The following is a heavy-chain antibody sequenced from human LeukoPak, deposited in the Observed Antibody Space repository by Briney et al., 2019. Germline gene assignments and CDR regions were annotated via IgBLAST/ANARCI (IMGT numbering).Heavy chain of an antibody. CDR3: SKQYTAMDPGFDY. CDR2: ISGSDGST. J-gene: IGHJ4*02. Sequence: GGSLRLSCAAPGFTFSSYAMSWVRQAPGKGLEWVSAISGSDGSTYYADSVKGRFTISRDNSKNTLYLQMNSPRAEDTAVYYCSKQYTAMDPGFDYWGQGTLVTVSS. CDR1: GFTFSSYA. V-gene: IGHV3-23*01. D-gene: IGHD5-18*01.